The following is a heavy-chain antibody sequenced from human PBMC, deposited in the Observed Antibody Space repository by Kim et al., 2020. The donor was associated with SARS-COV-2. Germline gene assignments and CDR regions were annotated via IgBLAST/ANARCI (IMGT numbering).Heavy chain of an antibody. CDR2: INTNTGNP. Sequence: ASVKVSCKASGYTFTSYAMNWVRQAPGQGLEWMGWINTNTGNPTYAKGFTGRFVFSLDTSVSTAYLQISSLKAEDPAVYYCATSRGLVYYYYYMDVWGKGTTVPVSS. CDR1: GYTFTSYA. J-gene: IGHJ6*03. D-gene: IGHD6-6*01. V-gene: IGHV7-4-1*02. CDR3: ATSRGLVYYYYYMDV.